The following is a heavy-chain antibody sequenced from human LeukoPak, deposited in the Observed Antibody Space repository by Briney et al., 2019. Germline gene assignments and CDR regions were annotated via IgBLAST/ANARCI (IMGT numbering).Heavy chain of an antibody. D-gene: IGHD6-6*01. CDR1: GYSIRSSHY. J-gene: IGHJ4*02. CDR3: VRDLVFSSSSPRDY. Sequence: SETLSLTCTVSGYSIRSSHYWGWIRQPPGKGLEWIGNIYNTGSTFYNPSLKSRVTISLDTSKNQFSLKLTSVSAADTAVYYCVRDLVFSSSSPRDYWGQGTLVTVSS. V-gene: IGHV4-38-2*02. CDR2: IYNTGST.